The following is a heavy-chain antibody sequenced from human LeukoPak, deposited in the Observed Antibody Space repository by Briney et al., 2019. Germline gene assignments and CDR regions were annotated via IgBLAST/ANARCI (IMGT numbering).Heavy chain of an antibody. CDR3: ARDGGIRFLEWNRDYYYYYMDV. D-gene: IGHD3-3*01. Sequence: SETLSLTCTVSGDSISSYYWSWIRQPPGKGLEWIGYIYYSGGTNYNPSLKSRLTISVDTSKNQFSLKLSSVTAADTAVYYCARDGGIRFLEWNRDYYYYYMDVWGKGTTVTVSS. CDR1: GDSISSYY. J-gene: IGHJ6*03. CDR2: IYYSGGT. V-gene: IGHV4-59*01.